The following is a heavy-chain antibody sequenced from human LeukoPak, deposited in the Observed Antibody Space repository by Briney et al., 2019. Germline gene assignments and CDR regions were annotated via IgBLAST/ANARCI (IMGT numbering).Heavy chain of an antibody. CDR1: GFTFSSYS. CDR3: AKDRYTSDLYYFDY. Sequence: GGSLRLSCAASGFTFSSYSMNWVRQAPGKGLEWVSAISGSGGSPYYADSVKGRFTISRDNSKNTLYLQMNSLRAEDTAVYYCAKDRYTSDLYYFDYWGQGTLVTVSS. D-gene: IGHD6-19*01. J-gene: IGHJ4*02. CDR2: ISGSGGSP. V-gene: IGHV3-23*01.